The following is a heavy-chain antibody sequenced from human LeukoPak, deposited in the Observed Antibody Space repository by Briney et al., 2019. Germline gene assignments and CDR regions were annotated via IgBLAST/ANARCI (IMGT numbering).Heavy chain of an antibody. J-gene: IGHJ3*02. CDR1: GYTFTSYY. D-gene: IGHD2-15*01. CDR2: INPSGGST. Sequence: ASVKVSCKASGYTFTSYYMHWVRQAPGQGLEWMGIINPSGGSTSYAQKFQGRVTMTRDTSTSTVYMELSSLRSEDTAVYYCARANCSGGSCYSGAFDIWGQGTMVTVSS. V-gene: IGHV1-46*01. CDR3: ARANCSGGSCYSGAFDI.